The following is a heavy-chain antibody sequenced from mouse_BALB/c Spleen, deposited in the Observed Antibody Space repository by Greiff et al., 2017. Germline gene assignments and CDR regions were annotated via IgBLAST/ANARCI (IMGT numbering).Heavy chain of an antibody. J-gene: IGHJ1*01. D-gene: IGHD2-1*01. CDR1: GYTFTSYW. Sequence: QVQLQQSGAELAKPGASVKMSCKASGYTFTSYWMHWVKQRPGQGLEWIGYINPSTGYTEYNQKFKDKATLTADKSSSTAYMQLSSLTSEDSAVYYCARSNGNWYFDVWGAGTTVTVSS. CDR2: INPSTGYT. CDR3: ARSNGNWYFDV. V-gene: IGHV1-7*01.